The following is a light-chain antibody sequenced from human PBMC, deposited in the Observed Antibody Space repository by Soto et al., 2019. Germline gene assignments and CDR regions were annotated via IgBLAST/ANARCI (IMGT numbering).Light chain of an antibody. Sequence: DFLMTQSASSLSASVGDRVTIICRASQYISTFLNWYQHKKGKAPKLLIYAASSLQSGVPSRFSGSGYGTDFNLTISCLQSEDFATYYCQQYYSYSWTFGQGTKVDIK. V-gene: IGKV1-39*01. CDR2: AAS. CDR1: QYISTF. CDR3: QQYYSYSWT. J-gene: IGKJ1*01.